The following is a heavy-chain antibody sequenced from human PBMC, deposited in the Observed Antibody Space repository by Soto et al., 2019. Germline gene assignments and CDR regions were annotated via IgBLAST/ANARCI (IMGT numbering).Heavy chain of an antibody. J-gene: IGHJ6*02. CDR2: INPSGGST. V-gene: IGHV1-46*01. D-gene: IGHD3-3*01. CDR3: ARNFWSGDGYYYYYGMDV. Sequence: ASVKVSCKASGYTFTSYYMHWVRQAPGQGLEWMGIINPSGGSTSYAQKFQGRVTMTRDTSTSTVYMELSSLRSEDTAVYYCARNFWSGDGYYYYYGMDVWGQGTTVTVSS. CDR1: GYTFTSYY.